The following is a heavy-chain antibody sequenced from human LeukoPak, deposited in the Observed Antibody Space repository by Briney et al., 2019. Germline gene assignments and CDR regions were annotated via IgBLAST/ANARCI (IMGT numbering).Heavy chain of an antibody. CDR3: ARDASGSLLLPRL. J-gene: IGHJ4*02. V-gene: IGHV4-38-2*02. CDR2: IYHSGST. CDR1: GYSISSGYY. Sequence: SETLSLTCTVSGYSISSGYYWGWIRQPPGKGLEWIGSIYHSGSTYYNPSLKSRVTISVDTSKNQFSLKLSSVTAADTAVYYCARDASGSLLLPRLWGRGTLVTVSS. D-gene: IGHD1-26*01.